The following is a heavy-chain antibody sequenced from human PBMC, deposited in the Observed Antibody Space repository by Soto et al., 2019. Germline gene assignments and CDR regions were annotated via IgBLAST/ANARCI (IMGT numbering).Heavy chain of an antibody. V-gene: IGHV3-23*01. CDR3: AKGQEVTMIVVVITTGFDY. D-gene: IGHD3-22*01. CDR1: GFTFSSYA. J-gene: IGHJ4*02. CDR2: ISGSGGST. Sequence: GGSLRLSCAASGFTFSSYAMSWGRQAPGKGLEWVSAISGSGGSTYYADSVKGRFTISRDNSKNTLYLQMNSLRAEDTAVYYCAKGQEVTMIVVVITTGFDYWGQGTLVTVSS.